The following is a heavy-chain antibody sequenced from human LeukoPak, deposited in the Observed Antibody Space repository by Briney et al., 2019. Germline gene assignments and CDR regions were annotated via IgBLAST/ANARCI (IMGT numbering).Heavy chain of an antibody. J-gene: IGHJ4*02. V-gene: IGHV3-23*01. CDR2: IDESGRYI. CDR3: TKDGSNWQTSAVYLPGDY. D-gene: IGHD6-13*01. Sequence: GGSLRLSCAASGFSFSTYAMTWVRQAPGRGLEWVSAIDESGRYIFYLHSVKGRFTISRDNSKNTLYLQMNSLRAEDTAVYYCTKDGSNWQTSAVYLPGDYWGQGTLVSVSS. CDR1: GFSFSTYA.